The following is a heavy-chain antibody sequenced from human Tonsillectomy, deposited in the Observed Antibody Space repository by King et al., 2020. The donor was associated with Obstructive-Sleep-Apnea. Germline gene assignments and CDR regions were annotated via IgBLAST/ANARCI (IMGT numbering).Heavy chain of an antibody. J-gene: IGHJ4*02. Sequence: VQLVESGGGLVQPGGSLRLSCAASGFTFIDHYMDWVRQAPGKGPVWGVCSRNKANSYTTEYAASVKGRVTISRDDSKNSLYLQMNSLKTEDTAVYYCAREVGATEYFDYWGQGTLVTVSS. CDR3: AREVGATEYFDY. D-gene: IGHD1-26*01. CDR2: SRNKANSYTT. CDR1: GFTFIDHY. V-gene: IGHV3-72*01.